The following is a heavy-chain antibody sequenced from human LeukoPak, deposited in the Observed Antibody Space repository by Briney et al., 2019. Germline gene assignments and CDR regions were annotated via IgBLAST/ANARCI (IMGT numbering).Heavy chain of an antibody. CDR1: GFTFSRSW. CDR3: ARHGDYCFDL. Sequence: GVPLRLFCTASGFTFSRSWMGWVRKAPGKGLEWVANIKQDGTSKYYVDSVMGRFTISRDNAENSVYLQVNSLSAGDTAVYYCARHGDYCFDLWGPGTRVTVSS. D-gene: IGHD2-21*01. J-gene: IGHJ4*02. V-gene: IGHV3-7*02. CDR2: IKQDGTSK.